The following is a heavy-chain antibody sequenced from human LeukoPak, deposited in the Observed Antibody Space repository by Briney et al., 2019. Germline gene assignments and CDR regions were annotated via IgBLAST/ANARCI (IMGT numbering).Heavy chain of an antibody. D-gene: IGHD2-15*01. V-gene: IGHV4-61*01. CDR2: IYYTGST. CDR1: GGSVSSGSYY. Sequence: ETSETLSLTCTVSGGSVSSGSYYWSWIRQPPGKGLEWIGNIYYTGSTNYNPSLKSRVTISVDTSKNQFSLKLTSVTAADTAVYFCAREGVRYCTDTTCYSGIKVNYWGQGTLVTVSS. J-gene: IGHJ4*02. CDR3: AREGVRYCTDTTCYSGIKVNY.